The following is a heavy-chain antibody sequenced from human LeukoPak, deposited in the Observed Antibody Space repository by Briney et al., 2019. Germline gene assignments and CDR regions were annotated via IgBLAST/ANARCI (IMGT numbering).Heavy chain of an antibody. Sequence: GGSLRLSCAASGFTFSNYWMQWVRQAPGKGLVWVSRINSDGSVTTYADSVKGRLTVSRDNANNTLFLQMNSLRDEDTAVYYCARVGYCSGGSCYRGFVSWRQGTLVTVSS. V-gene: IGHV3-74*03. CDR1: GFTFSNYW. CDR2: INSDGSVT. D-gene: IGHD2-15*01. J-gene: IGHJ4*02. CDR3: ARVGYCSGGSCYRGFVS.